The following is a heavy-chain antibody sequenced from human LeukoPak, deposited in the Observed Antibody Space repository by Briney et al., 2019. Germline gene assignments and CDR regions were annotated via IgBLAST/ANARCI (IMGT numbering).Heavy chain of an antibody. Sequence: GGSLRLSCAASGFTFSSYGMHWVRQASGKGLEWVAVISYDGSNEYYADSVKGRFTISRDNSKNTLYLQMNSLRAEDTAVYYCAKDRVNYYDSSGYYYYFDYWGQGTLVTVSS. CDR3: AKDRVNYYDSSGYYYYFDY. V-gene: IGHV3-30*18. CDR1: GFTFSSYG. D-gene: IGHD3-22*01. CDR2: ISYDGSNE. J-gene: IGHJ4*02.